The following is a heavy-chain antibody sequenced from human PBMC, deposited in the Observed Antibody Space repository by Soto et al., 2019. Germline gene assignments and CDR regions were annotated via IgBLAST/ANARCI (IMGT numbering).Heavy chain of an antibody. CDR2: ISYDGSNK. D-gene: IGHD3-22*01. Sequence: QVQLVESGGGVVQPGRSLRLSCAASGFTFSSYGMHWVRQAPGKGLEWVAVISYDGSNKYYADSVKGRFTISRDNSKNTLYLQMNSLRAEDTAVYYCAKNRYYYDSSGYPDYWGQGTLVTVSS. CDR3: AKNRYYYDSSGYPDY. V-gene: IGHV3-30*18. CDR1: GFTFSSYG. J-gene: IGHJ4*02.